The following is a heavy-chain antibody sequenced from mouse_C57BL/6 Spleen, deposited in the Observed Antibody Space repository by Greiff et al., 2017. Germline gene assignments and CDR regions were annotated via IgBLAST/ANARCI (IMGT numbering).Heavy chain of an antibody. Sequence: EVQLQQSGPELVKPGASVKISCKASGYSFTDYNMNWVKQSNGKSLEWIGVINPNYGTTSHNQKFKGKATLTVDQSSSTAYMQLNSLTSEDSAVYYCARWESIYYDYDGYAMDYWGQGTSVTVSS. J-gene: IGHJ4*01. CDR3: ARWESIYYDYDGYAMDY. V-gene: IGHV1-39*01. D-gene: IGHD2-4*01. CDR2: INPNYGTT. CDR1: GYSFTDYN.